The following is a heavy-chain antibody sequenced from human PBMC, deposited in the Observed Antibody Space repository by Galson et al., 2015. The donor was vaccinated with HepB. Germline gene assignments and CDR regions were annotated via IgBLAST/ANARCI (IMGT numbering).Heavy chain of an antibody. Sequence: SVKVSCKASGYTFTSYGISWVRQAPGQGLEWMGWISAYNGDTNYAQKLQGRVTMTTDTSTSTAYMELRSLRSDDTAVYYCARDGPQRYCSSTSCYMGDAFDIWGQGTMVTVSS. D-gene: IGHD2-2*02. CDR2: ISAYNGDT. CDR3: ARDGPQRYCSSTSCYMGDAFDI. CDR1: GYTFTSYG. J-gene: IGHJ3*02. V-gene: IGHV1-18*01.